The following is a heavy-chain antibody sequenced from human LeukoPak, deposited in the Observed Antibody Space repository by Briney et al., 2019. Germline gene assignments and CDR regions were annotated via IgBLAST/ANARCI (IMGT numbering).Heavy chain of an antibody. CDR1: RASFSGYY. CDR3: ARGPTIDYDILTGYYYFDY. V-gene: IGHV4-34*01. D-gene: IGHD3-9*01. CDR2: INHSGTT. J-gene: IGHJ4*02. Sequence: SETLSLTCAVYRASFSGYYWTWIRQSPGKWLEWLGEINHSGTTNYNPSLKSRVTISIDTSKNQFSLKLSSVTAADTAVYYCARGPTIDYDILTGYYYFDYWGQGTLVTVSS.